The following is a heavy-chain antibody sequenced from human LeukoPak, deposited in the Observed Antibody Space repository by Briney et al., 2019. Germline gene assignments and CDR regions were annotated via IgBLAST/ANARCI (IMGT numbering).Heavy chain of an antibody. V-gene: IGHV4-34*08. CDR2: INHSGST. Sequence: GSLRLSCAASGFTFSSYAMSWVRQPPGKGLEWIGEINHSGSTNYNPSLKSRVTISVDTSKNQFSLRLSSVTAADTAVYYCAIEREVATYDYWGQGTLVTVSS. CDR3: AIEREVATYDY. D-gene: IGHD5-12*01. J-gene: IGHJ4*02. CDR1: GFTFSSYA.